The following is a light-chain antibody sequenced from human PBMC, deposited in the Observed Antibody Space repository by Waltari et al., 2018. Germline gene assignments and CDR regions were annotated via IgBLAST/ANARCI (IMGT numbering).Light chain of an antibody. CDR3: TSFTYRTTLV. Sequence: QSALTQPASVSGSPGQSITISCTGTNRDVGGYNQVSWYQYLPGKAPKLLIYDVTKRPSGVSDRFSASRSGATASLTISGLQAEDEADYYCTSFTYRTTLVFGGGTKLAVL. J-gene: IGLJ2*01. V-gene: IGLV2-14*03. CDR2: DVT. CDR1: NRDVGGYNQ.